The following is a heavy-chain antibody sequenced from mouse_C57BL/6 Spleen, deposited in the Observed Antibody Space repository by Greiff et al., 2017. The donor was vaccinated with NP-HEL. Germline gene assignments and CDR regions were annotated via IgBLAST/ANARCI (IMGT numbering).Heavy chain of an antibody. J-gene: IGHJ2*01. CDR1: GYTFTDYS. V-gene: IGHV1-26*01. CDR3: ANSREYYFDD. CDR2: INPSNGST. Sequence: VQLQQSGPELVKPGASVKLSCKASGYTFTDYSMNWVKQSHGKSLEWIGYINPSNGSTSYNQKFKGKATLTADKSSSTAYMELRSLTSEDSAVYYCANSREYYFDDWGKGTTLTVAS. D-gene: IGHD3-3*01.